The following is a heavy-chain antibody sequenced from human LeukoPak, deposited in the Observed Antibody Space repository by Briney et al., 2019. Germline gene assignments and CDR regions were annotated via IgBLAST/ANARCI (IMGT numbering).Heavy chain of an antibody. J-gene: IGHJ4*02. D-gene: IGHD1-26*01. CDR2: ISSDGSST. V-gene: IGHV3-74*01. CDR1: GFTFSSYW. Sequence: GGSLRLSCAASGFTFSSYWMHWVRQAPRKGLVWVSRISSDGSSTTYADSVKGRFTISRDNAKNTQYLQMNSLRAEDTAVYYCARGYSGSYRVDYWGQGTLVTLSP. CDR3: ARGYSGSYRVDY.